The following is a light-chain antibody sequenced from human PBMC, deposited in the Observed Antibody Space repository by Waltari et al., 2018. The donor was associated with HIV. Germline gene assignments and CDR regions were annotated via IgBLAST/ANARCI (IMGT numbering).Light chain of an antibody. CDR3: AAWDASLSVWV. CDR2: RSN. CDR1: TPNIGSNY. Sequence: QSVLTQPPSASGTPGQRVTISCSGSTPNIGSNYVYWYRQLPGPAPTILIYRSNQRPSGVPDRFSGSKSGTSASLAISGLRSENEADYYCAAWDASLSVWVFGGGTKLTVL. V-gene: IGLV1-47*01. J-gene: IGLJ3*02.